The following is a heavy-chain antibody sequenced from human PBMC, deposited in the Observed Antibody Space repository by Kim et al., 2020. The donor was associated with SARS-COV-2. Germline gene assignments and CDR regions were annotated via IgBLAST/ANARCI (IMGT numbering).Heavy chain of an antibody. CDR1: GYTFNRYA. J-gene: IGHJ6*03. D-gene: IGHD3-22*01. CDR2: INIKPGKP. V-gene: IGHV7-4-1*02. CDR3: ARDMSSGYYPAYYYYYMDV. Sequence: ASEKVSCKASGYTFNRYAMKWGRQAPGQGLEWMGWINIKPGKPTYAQGLTGRIVFSLETSVSTAYLQISSLKAEDTAVYYCARDMSSGYYPAYYYYYMDVWGKGTTVTVSS.